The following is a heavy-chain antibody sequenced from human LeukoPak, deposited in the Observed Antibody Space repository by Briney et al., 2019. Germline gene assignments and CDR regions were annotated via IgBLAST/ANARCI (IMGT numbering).Heavy chain of an antibody. CDR1: GGSISSYY. Sequence: PSETLSLTCTVSGGSISSYYWSWIRQPAGKGLEWIERIYTSGSTNYNPSLESRVTMSVDTSKNQFSLKLSSVTAADSAVYYCARSPLGSLGYFYYYYYMDVWGKGTTVTVSS. V-gene: IGHV4-4*07. J-gene: IGHJ6*03. CDR2: IYTSGST. D-gene: IGHD1-26*01. CDR3: ARSPLGSLGYFYYYYYMDV.